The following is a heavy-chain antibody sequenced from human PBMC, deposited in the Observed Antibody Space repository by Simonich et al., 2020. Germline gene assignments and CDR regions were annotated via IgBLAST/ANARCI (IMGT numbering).Heavy chain of an antibody. D-gene: IGHD7-27*01. CDR2: ISSRISYI. CDR3: ARDRGTGVPMDY. V-gene: IGHV3-21*01. Sequence: EVQLVESGGGLVKPGGSLRLSCAASGFPFSSISMNWVGQATCMVLSVGSSISSRISYIYYADSVKGRFTISRDNAKNSLYLQMNSLRAEDTAVYYCARDRGTGVPMDYWGQGTLVTVSS. J-gene: IGHJ4*02. CDR1: GFPFSSIS.